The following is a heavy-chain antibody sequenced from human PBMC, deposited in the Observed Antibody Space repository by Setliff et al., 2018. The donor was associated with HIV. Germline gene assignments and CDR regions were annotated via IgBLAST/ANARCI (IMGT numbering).Heavy chain of an antibody. D-gene: IGHD6-13*01. CDR2: IRNIAYGESI. CDR3: TRGGGSNQYYFDY. Sequence: PGESLRLSCTASGFTLADYALSWVRQAPGKGLECVGFIRNIAYGESIEYAASVKDRFTISRDNSKNIAYLQMNNLKTEDTAVYYCTRGGGSNQYYFDYWGQGVPVTVSS. CDR1: GFTLADYA. V-gene: IGHV3-49*04. J-gene: IGHJ4*02.